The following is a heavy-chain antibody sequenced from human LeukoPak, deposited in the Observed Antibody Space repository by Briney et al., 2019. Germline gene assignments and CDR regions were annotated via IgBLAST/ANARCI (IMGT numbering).Heavy chain of an antibody. CDR1: GFTFSSYA. D-gene: IGHD4-17*01. J-gene: IGHJ3*01. V-gene: IGHV3-23*01. CDR3: AKDPNGDYIGAFDF. Sequence: PGRSLRLSCAASGFTFSSYALHWVRQAPGKGLVWVSAIIGNGGWALYADSVKGRFTISRDNSKNTLYLQMSSLRAEDTAVYYCAKDPNGDYIGAFDFWGQGTMVTVSS. CDR2: IIGNGGWA.